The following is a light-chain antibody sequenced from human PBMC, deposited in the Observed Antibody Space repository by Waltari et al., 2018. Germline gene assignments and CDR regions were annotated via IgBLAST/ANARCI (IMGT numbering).Light chain of an antibody. Sequence: DIQMTQSPSTLSASVGDGVTITCRASQSISTWLAWYQQKPGKAPKLRISDASSLESGVPSRFSGSGSGTEFTLTISSLQPDDFATYYCQQFNSFSLSFGGGTKVEIK. CDR2: DAS. J-gene: IGKJ4*01. CDR1: QSISTW. CDR3: QQFNSFSLS. V-gene: IGKV1-5*01.